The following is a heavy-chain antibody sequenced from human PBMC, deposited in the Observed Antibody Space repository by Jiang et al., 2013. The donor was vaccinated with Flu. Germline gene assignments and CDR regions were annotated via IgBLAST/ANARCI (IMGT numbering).Heavy chain of an antibody. CDR3: AKSPNYVWGSYVDY. Sequence: EVQLVESGGGVVQPGRSLRLSCAASGFTFSSYGMHWVRQAPGKGLEWVSGISWNSGSIGYADSVKGRFTISRDNAKNSLYLQMNSLRAEDTALYYCAKSPNYVWGSYVDYWGQGTLVTVSS. V-gene: IGHV3-9*01. D-gene: IGHD3-16*01. CDR1: GFTFSSYG. CDR2: ISWNSGSI. J-gene: IGHJ4*02.